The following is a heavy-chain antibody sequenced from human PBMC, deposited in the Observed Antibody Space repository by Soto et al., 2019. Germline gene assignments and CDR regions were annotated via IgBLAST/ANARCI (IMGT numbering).Heavy chain of an antibody. Sequence: ASVKVSFKASGYTFTSYYMHWVRQAPGQGLEWMGIINPSGGSTSYAQKFQGRVTMTRDTSTSTVYMELSSLRSEDTAVYYCARCLWRDDYNWEYFDLWGRGTPVIVSS. CDR3: ARCLWRDDYNWEYFDL. CDR2: INPSGGST. V-gene: IGHV1-46*01. CDR1: GYTFTSYY. J-gene: IGHJ2*01. D-gene: IGHD4-4*01.